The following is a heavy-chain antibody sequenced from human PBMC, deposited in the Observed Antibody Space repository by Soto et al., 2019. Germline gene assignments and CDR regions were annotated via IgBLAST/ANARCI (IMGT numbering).Heavy chain of an antibody. CDR2: IWYDGSNK. D-gene: IGHD5-12*01. CDR1: GFTFSSYG. CDR3: ARDRNSGYFFDY. V-gene: IGHV3-33*01. J-gene: IGHJ4*02. Sequence: ESGGGVVQPGRSLRLSCAASGFTFSSYGMHWVRQAPGKGLEWVAVIWYDGSNKYYADSVKGRFTISRDNSKNTLYLQMNSLRAEDTAVYYCARDRNSGYFFDYWGQGTLVTVSS.